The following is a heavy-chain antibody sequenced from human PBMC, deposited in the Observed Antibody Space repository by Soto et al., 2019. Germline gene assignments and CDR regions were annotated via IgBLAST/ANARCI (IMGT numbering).Heavy chain of an antibody. D-gene: IGHD2-15*01. CDR3: AKGRCNSGRCSRL. V-gene: IGHV3-23*01. CDR2: ITTSGETT. CDR1: GFTFSTYA. J-gene: IGHJ4*01. Sequence: EVHLLESGGDFIQPGGSLRLSCAASGFTFSTYAMNWVRQAPGRGPEWVSGITTSGETTYYADSVKGRFTISRDNSKNKLYLQMNSLSAEDTAVYYCAKGRCNSGRCSRLWGQGTPVTVSS.